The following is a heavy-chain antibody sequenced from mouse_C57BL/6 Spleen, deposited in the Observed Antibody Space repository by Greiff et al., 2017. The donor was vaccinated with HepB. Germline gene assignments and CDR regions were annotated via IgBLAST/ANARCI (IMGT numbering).Heavy chain of an antibody. J-gene: IGHJ3*01. D-gene: IGHD1-1*01. CDR2: INPSNGGT. V-gene: IGHV1-53*01. CDR3: ARSPLITTVVGEFAY. CDR1: GYTFTSYW. Sequence: QVQLQQPGTELVKPGASVKLSCKASGYTFTSYWMHWVKRRPGQGLEWIGNINPSNGGTNYNEKFKSKATLTVDKSSSTAYMQLSSLTSEDSAVYYCARSPLITTVVGEFAYWGQGTLVTVSA.